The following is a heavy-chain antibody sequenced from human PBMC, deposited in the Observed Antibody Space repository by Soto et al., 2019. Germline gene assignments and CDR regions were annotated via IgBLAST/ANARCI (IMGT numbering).Heavy chain of an antibody. V-gene: IGHV3-30-3*01. J-gene: IGHJ6*02. CDR3: ARGTTLAIFDYGMDV. CDR2: ISNDGTNK. CDR1: GFTFSSYA. D-gene: IGHD3-3*01. Sequence: QVQLEESGGGVVQPGRSLRLSCVGTGFTFSSYAMHWVRQAPGKGLEWVAVISNDGTNKYYADSVEGRITISRDNSKNTLYRQMHSLRSEDTAVYYCARGTTLAIFDYGMDVWGQGATVTVSS.